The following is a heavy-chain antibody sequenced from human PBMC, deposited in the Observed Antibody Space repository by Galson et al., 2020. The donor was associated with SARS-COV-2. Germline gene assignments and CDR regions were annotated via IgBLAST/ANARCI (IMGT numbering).Heavy chain of an antibody. CDR3: ARGLYSSGSESNYYYMDV. D-gene: IGHD6-19*01. J-gene: IGHJ6*03. CDR1: GYTLTELS. Sequence: ASVKVSCKVSGYTLTELSMHWVRQAPGKGLEWMGGFDPEDGETIYAQKFQGRVTMTEDTSTDTAYMELSSLRSEDTAVYYCARGLYSSGSESNYYYMDVWGKGTTVTVSS. V-gene: IGHV1-24*01. CDR2: FDPEDGET.